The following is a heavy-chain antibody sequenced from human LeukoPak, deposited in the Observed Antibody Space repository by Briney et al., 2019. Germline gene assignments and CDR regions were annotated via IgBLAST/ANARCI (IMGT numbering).Heavy chain of an antibody. CDR3: ARSGGLQKFDY. J-gene: IGHJ4*02. CDR1: GFTFRNYV. CDR2: TSSDLNVK. V-gene: IGHV3-30-3*01. Sequence: GGSLGLSCAASGFTFRNYVIHWVRQAPGKGLEWVAVTSSDLNVKLYADSVKGRFTISRDNSMKTVDLQMNSLRAEDTAVYYCARSGGLQKFDYWGQGTLVTVSS. D-gene: IGHD4-11*01.